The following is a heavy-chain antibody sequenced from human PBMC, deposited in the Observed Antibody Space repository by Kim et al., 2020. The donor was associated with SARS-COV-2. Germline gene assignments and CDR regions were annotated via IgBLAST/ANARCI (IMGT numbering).Heavy chain of an antibody. CDR3: AREGYGDYVFDY. J-gene: IGHJ4*02. Sequence: YYAAAAKGRFTITTENAKISLYLQMNSLRAEDTAVYYCAREGYGDYVFDYWGQGTLVTVSS. D-gene: IGHD4-17*01. V-gene: IGHV3-21*01.